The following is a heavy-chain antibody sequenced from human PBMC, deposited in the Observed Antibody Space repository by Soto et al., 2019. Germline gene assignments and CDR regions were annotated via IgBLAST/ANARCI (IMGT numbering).Heavy chain of an antibody. V-gene: IGHV3-15*07. Sequence: EVQLVESGGGLVKPGGSLRLSCAASGFTFSNAWMNWVRQAPGKGLEWVGRIKSKTDGGTTDYAAPVKGRFTISRDDSKNPLDPEKNRPKTEDTGGEYRTTKGLQLWFLDYLGQGTLVTVSS. D-gene: IGHD5-18*01. J-gene: IGHJ4*02. CDR2: IKSKTDGGTT. CDR1: GFTFSNAW. CDR3: TTKGLQLWFLDY.